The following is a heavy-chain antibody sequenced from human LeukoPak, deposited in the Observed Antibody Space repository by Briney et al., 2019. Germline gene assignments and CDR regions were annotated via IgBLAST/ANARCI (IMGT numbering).Heavy chain of an antibody. V-gene: IGHV3-21*01. CDR3: ARALPPDVDDYYYYYMDV. CDR1: GFTFSSYS. D-gene: IGHD1-14*01. CDR2: ISSSSSYI. Sequence: GGSLRLSCAASGFTFSSYSMNWVRQAPGKGLEWVSSISSSSSYIYYAGSVKGRFTISRDNAKNSLYLQMNSLRAEDTAVYYCARALPPDVDDYYYYYMDVWGKGTTVTVSS. J-gene: IGHJ6*03.